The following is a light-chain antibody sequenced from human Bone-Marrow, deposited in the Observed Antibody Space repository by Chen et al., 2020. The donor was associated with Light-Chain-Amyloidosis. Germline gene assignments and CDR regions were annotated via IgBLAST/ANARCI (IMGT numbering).Light chain of an antibody. J-gene: IGLJ1*01. V-gene: IGLV2-14*01. CDR2: EVT. Sequence: QSALTQPASVSGSPGQAITISCTGTSSDVGGDNHVSWDQQHPDKAPNLMIYEVTNRPSWVPDRFSGSKSDNTASLTISGLQTEDEADYFCSSYTITNTLVFGSGTRVTVL. CDR3: SSYTITNTLV. CDR1: SSDVGGDNH.